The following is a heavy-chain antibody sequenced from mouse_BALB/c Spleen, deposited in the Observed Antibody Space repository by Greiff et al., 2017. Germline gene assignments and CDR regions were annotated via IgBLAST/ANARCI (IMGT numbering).Heavy chain of an antibody. CDR1: GYSITSDYA. V-gene: IGHV3-2*02. J-gene: IGHJ4*01. Sequence: EVKVEESGPGLVKPSQSLSLTCTVTGYSITSDYAWNWIRQFPGNKLEWMGYISYSGSTSYNPSLKSRISITRDTSKNQFFLQLNSVTTEDTATYYCAREVRRAMDYWGQGTSVTVSS. D-gene: IGHD2-14*01. CDR3: AREVRRAMDY. CDR2: ISYSGST.